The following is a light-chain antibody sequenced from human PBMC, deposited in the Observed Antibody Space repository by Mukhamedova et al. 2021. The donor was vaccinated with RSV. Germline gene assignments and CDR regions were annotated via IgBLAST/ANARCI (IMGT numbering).Light chain of an antibody. J-gene: IGKJ5*01. Sequence: GDRVTITCRASQGIFTYLAWYQQRPGKAPKLLISAASTLQSWVPSRFSGSGSGTDFTLTINSLQAEDFATYYCQQFNTDPITFGQG. CDR3: QQFNTDPIT. V-gene: IGKV1-9*01. CDR1: QGIFTY. CDR2: AAS.